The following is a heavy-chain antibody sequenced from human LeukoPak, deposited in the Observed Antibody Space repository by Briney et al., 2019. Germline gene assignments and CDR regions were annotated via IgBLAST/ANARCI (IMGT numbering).Heavy chain of an antibody. CDR2: INPNSGGT. D-gene: IGHD1-26*01. J-gene: IGHJ4*02. Sequence: ASVKVSCKTSGYTFTGYYIHWVRQASGQGLEWVAWINPNSGGTKYSQQFQGRVTLTRDTSISAAYMELSRLTSDDTAVYYCARGAYSGSYSFDYWGQGTLVTVSS. CDR1: GYTFTGYY. V-gene: IGHV1-2*02. CDR3: ARGAYSGSYSFDY.